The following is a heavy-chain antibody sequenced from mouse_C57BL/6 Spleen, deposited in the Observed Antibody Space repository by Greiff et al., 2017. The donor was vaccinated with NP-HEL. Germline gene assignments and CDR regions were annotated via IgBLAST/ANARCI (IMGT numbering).Heavy chain of an antibody. Sequence: VQLQQSGAELVRPGSSVKLSCKASGYTFTSYWMDWVKQRPGQGLEWIGNIYPSDSETHYNQKFKDKATLTVDKSSSTAYMQLSSLTSEDSAVYYCARGGYYDPAWFAYWGQGTLVTVSA. CDR2: IYPSDSET. J-gene: IGHJ3*01. D-gene: IGHD2-4*01. V-gene: IGHV1-61*01. CDR1: GYTFTSYW. CDR3: ARGGYYDPAWFAY.